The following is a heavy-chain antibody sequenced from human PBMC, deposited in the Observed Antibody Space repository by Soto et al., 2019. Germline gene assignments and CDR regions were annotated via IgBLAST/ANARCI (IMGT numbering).Heavy chain of an antibody. V-gene: IGHV4-59*08. J-gene: IGHJ3*02. CDR1: GGSINSYD. D-gene: IGHD3-16*02. Sequence: SETLSLTCTVSGGSINSYDWSWIRQPPGKGLEWIGYIYYSGSTNYNPSLKSRVTISVDTSKNQFSLKLSSVTAADTAVYYCARLYGLDAFDIWGQGTMLTVSS. CDR3: ARLYGLDAFDI. CDR2: IYYSGST.